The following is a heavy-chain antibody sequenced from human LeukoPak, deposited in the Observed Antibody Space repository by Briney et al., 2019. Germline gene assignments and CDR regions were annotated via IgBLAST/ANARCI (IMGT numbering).Heavy chain of an antibody. CDR2: IYYSGST. J-gene: IGHJ5*02. V-gene: IGHV4-39*07. D-gene: IGHD3-3*01. CDR3: ARAVTDITIPSGGPGGWFDP. CDR1: GGSISSSSYY. Sequence: SETLSLTCTVSGGSISSSSYYWGWIRQPPGKGLEWIGSIYYSGSTYYNPSLKSRVTISVDTSKNQFSLKLSSVTAADTAVYYCARAVTDITIPSGGPGGWFDPWGQGTLVTVSS.